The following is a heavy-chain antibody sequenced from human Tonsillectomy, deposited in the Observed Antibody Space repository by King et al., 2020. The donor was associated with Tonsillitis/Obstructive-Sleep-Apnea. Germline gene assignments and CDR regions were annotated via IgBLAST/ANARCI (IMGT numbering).Heavy chain of an antibody. CDR3: AHRSSPITMFRRVLYYFDY. D-gene: IGHD3-10*01. V-gene: IGHV2-5*02. J-gene: IGHJ4*02. Sequence: TLKESGPTLVKPTQTLTLTCTFSGFSLSTSGVGVGWIRQPPGKALEWLALIYWDDDKRYSPSLKRRLTLTTATSKNQVVLTMTNMDPVDTATYYCAHRSSPITMFRRVLYYFDYWGQGTLVTVSS. CDR1: GFSLSTSGVG. CDR2: IYWDDDK.